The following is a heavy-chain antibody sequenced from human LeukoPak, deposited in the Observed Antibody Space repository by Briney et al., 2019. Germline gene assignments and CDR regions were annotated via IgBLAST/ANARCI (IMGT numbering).Heavy chain of an antibody. V-gene: IGHV1-24*01. J-gene: IGHJ6*03. CDR3: ATLCSGGSCFDRYYYYYMDV. CDR2: FDPEDGET. Sequence: ASVKVSCKVSGYTLTELSMHWVRQAPGKGLEWMGVFDPEDGETIYAQKFQGRVTMTEDTSTDTAYMELSSLRSEDTAVYYCATLCSGGSCFDRYYYYYMDVWGKGTTVTVSS. CDR1: GYTLTELS. D-gene: IGHD2-15*01.